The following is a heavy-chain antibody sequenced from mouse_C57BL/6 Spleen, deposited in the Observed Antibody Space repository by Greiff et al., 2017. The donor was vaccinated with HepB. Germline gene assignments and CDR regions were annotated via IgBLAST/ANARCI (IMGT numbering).Heavy chain of an antibody. D-gene: IGHD3-1*01. CDR3: TTSNGRY. CDR2: IDPENGDT. CDR1: GFNIKDDY. J-gene: IGHJ4*01. V-gene: IGHV14-4*01. Sequence: EVKVVESGAELVRPGASVKLSCTASGFNIKDDYMHWVKQRPEQGLEWIGWIDPENGDTEYASKFQGKATITADTSSNTAYLQLSSLTSEDTAVYYCTTSNGRYWGQGTSVTVSS.